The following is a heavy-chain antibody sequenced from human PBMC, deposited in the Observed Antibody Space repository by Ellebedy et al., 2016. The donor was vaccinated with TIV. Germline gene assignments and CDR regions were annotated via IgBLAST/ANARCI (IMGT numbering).Heavy chain of an antibody. CDR3: ARGKDVLRYFDWQLYYYMDV. CDR1: GFTFSSYA. J-gene: IGHJ6*03. D-gene: IGHD3-9*01. Sequence: GESLKISXVASGFTFSSYAMHWVRQIPGKGLEWVAVISYDGSSKYYADSVKGRFTISRDNSENTLDLQMNSLRAEDTAVYHCARGKDVLRYFDWQLYYYMDVWGKGTTVSVSS. CDR2: ISYDGSSK. V-gene: IGHV3-30*04.